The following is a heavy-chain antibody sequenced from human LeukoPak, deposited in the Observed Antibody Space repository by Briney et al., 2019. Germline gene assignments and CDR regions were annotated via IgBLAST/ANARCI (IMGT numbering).Heavy chain of an antibody. V-gene: IGHV4-4*07. CDR3: ARGSSSWPTYFDY. CDR2: IYTSGST. D-gene: IGHD6-13*01. Sequence: SETLSLTCTVSGGSISSYYWRWIRQPAGKRLEWIGRIYTSGSTNYNPSLKSRVTMSVDTSKNQFSLKLSSVTAADLAVYYCARGSSSWPTYFDYWGQGTLVTVSS. CDR1: GGSISSYY. J-gene: IGHJ4*02.